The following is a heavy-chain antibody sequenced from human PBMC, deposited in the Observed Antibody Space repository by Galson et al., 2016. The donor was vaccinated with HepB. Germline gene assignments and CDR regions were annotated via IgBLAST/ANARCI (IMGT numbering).Heavy chain of an antibody. D-gene: IGHD4-17*01. V-gene: IGHV3-30*03. J-gene: IGHJ4*02. CDR2: ISYDGNHK. CDR1: GFTFSTYG. Sequence: SLRLSCAASGFTFSTYGIHWVRQAPGKGLEWVAAISYDGNHKYYADSVKGRFTISRDNSKNTLYLQMNSLSAEDTAVCYCARGDYGDYHFDYWGQGTLVTVSS. CDR3: ARGDYGDYHFDY.